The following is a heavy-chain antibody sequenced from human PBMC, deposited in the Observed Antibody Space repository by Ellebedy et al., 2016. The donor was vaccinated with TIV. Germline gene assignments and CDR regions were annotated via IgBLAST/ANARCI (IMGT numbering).Heavy chain of an antibody. CDR2: IYSDGST. Sequence: PGGSLRLSCAASGFTVSSKHMSWVRQAPGTGLEWVSIIYSDGSTFYADSVKGRFTISRDTSKNTLNLQMDSLRADDTAIYYCARTSSSGGFDYWGQGTLVTVSS. CDR1: GFTVSSKH. J-gene: IGHJ4*02. D-gene: IGHD1-26*01. CDR3: ARTSSSGGFDY. V-gene: IGHV3-53*01.